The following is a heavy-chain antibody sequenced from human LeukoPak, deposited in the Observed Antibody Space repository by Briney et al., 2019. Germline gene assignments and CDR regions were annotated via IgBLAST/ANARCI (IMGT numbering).Heavy chain of an antibody. CDR1: GFTFSSYE. J-gene: IGHJ6*03. D-gene: IGHD5-18*01. CDR2: ISSSGSTI. CDR3: ARSSAAMVSYYYYYYMDV. Sequence: GGSLRLSCAASGFTFSSYEMNWVRQAPGKGLEWVSYISSSGSTIYYADSVKGRFTISRDNAKNSLCLQMNSLRAEDTAVYYCARSSAAMVSYYYYYYMDVWGKGTTVTVSS. V-gene: IGHV3-48*03.